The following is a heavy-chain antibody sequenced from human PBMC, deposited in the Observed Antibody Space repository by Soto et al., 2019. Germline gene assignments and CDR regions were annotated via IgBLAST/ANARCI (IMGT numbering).Heavy chain of an antibody. J-gene: IGHJ6*03. CDR1: GFTFSSYA. D-gene: IGHD4-17*01. CDR3: AKTRLITVTTPGYYYYMDV. CDR2: ISGSGGST. V-gene: IGHV3-23*01. Sequence: EVQLLESGGGLVQPGGSLRLSCAASGFTFSSYAMSWVRQAPGKGLEWVSAISGSGGSTYYADSVKGRFTISRDNSKNTLYLQMNSLRAEDTAVYYCAKTRLITVTTPGYYYYMDVWGKGTTVTVSS.